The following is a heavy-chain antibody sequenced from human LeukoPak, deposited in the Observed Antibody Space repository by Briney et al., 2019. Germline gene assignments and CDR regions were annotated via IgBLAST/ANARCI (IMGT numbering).Heavy chain of an antibody. Sequence: ASVKVSCKASGYTFNGYYIFWMRQAPGHGLEWMGWINPKNGTTKYAQKSQGRVTLTRDTSISTAYMEISRVTYDDTAVYFCARGVGSTAVLDHWGQGTLVTVSS. CDR1: GYTFNGYY. V-gene: IGHV1-2*02. J-gene: IGHJ4*02. CDR3: ARGVGSTAVLDH. CDR2: INPKNGTT. D-gene: IGHD1-26*01.